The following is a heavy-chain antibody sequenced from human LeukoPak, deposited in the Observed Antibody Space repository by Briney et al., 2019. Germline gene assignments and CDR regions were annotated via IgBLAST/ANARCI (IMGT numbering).Heavy chain of an antibody. Sequence: SETLSLTCTVSGASISSYYWSWIRQSPGKGLEWIGYIYYSGSTNYNPSLKSRVTISVDTSKNQFSPKLSSVTAADTAVYYCARVSGAGYDGRGVFDYWGQGTLVTVSS. CDR2: IYYSGST. CDR1: GASISSYY. V-gene: IGHV4-59*01. D-gene: IGHD2-8*02. CDR3: ARVSGAGYDGRGVFDY. J-gene: IGHJ4*02.